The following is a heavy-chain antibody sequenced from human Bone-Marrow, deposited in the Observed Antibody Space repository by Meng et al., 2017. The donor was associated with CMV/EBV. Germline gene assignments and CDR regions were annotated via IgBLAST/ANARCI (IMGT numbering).Heavy chain of an antibody. CDR1: GYSLTSYW. J-gene: IGHJ4*02. V-gene: IGHV5-10-1*01. D-gene: IGHD2-15*01. CDR2: IDPSDSYT. CDR3: ARRGSATSGGNQY. Sequence: KGSGYSLTSYWISWVRQMPGKGLKWMGRIDPSDSYTNYSPSFQGHVTISADKSISTAYLQWSSLKASDTAMYYCARRGSATSGGNQYWGQGTLVTVSS.